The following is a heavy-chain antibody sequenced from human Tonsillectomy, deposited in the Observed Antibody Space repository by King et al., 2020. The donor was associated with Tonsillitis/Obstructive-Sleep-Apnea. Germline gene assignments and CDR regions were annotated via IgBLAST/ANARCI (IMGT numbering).Heavy chain of an antibody. V-gene: IGHV5-51*03. CDR2: IYPGDSDI. J-gene: IGHJ6*02. CDR1: GYSFTNYW. CDR3: ARGTYCSSTSCSPHYYGMDV. D-gene: IGHD2-2*01. Sequence: QLVQSGAEVKKPGESLKISCKGSGYSFTNYWIGWVRQMPGKGLEWMGLIYPGDSDIIYSPSFQGQVTISADKSISTAYLQWSSLKASDTAMYYCARGTYCSSTSCSPHYYGMDVWGQGTTVTVSS.